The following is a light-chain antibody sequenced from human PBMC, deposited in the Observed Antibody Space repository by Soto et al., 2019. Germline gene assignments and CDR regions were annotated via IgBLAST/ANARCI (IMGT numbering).Light chain of an antibody. CDR2: FGS. Sequence: DIVMTQSPLSLPVTPGEPASISCSSSQSLLQSNGYNYLDWYLQKPGQSPQLLIYFGSCRAFGVPDRFSGSGSGTDFTLTIRSVEAEDVGVYYSKQSQKSPPTFGQGTKVEI. J-gene: IGKJ1*01. CDR1: QSLLQSNGYNY. V-gene: IGKV2-28*01. CDR3: KQSQKSPPT.